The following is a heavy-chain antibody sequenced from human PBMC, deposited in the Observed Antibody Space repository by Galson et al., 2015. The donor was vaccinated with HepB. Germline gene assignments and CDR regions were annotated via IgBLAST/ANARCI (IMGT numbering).Heavy chain of an antibody. CDR2: IWYDGSNQ. CDR3: ARDQGSGWFDP. CDR1: GFTFSKYS. V-gene: IGHV3-33*01. J-gene: IGHJ5*02. Sequence: SLRLSCAASGFTFSKYSIHWVRQAPGKGLEWVAVIWYDGSNQHYAESLKGRFTISRDNSKNTVYLQMNSLRAEDTAVYYCARDQGSGWFDPWGQGTLVIVSS.